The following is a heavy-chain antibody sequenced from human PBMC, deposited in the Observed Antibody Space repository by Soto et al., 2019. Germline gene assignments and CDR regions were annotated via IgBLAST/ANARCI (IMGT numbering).Heavy chain of an antibody. CDR2: I. J-gene: IGHJ3*02. CDR3: ARDCSGGSCYSFRAFAI. D-gene: IGHD2-15*01. V-gene: IGHV1-18*01. Sequence: ASVKVSCKASGYSFASYGISWARQAPGQGLEWMGWIQGRVTMTTDTSTSTAYMELRSLRSDDTAVYYCARDCSGGSCYSFRAFAIRGQGTMLTVSS. CDR1: GYSFASYG.